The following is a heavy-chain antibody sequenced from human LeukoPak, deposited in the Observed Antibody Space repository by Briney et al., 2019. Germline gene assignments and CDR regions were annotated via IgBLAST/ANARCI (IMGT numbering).Heavy chain of an antibody. CDR3: ARGDYYDSSGYYNY. D-gene: IGHD3-22*01. J-gene: IGHJ4*02. CDR2: ISSSSSYI. V-gene: IGHV3-21*01. Sequence: NPGGSLRLSCAASGFTLSSYSMNCVRQAPAKGLEWVSSISSSSSYIYYADSVKGRFTISRDNAKNSLYLQMNSLRAEDTAVYYCARGDYYDSSGYYNYWGQGTLVTVSS. CDR1: GFTLSSYS.